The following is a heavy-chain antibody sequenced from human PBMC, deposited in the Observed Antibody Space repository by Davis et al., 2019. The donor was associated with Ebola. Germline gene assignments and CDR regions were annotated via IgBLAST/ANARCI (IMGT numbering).Heavy chain of an antibody. CDR1: GYTFTSYA. V-gene: IGHV1-3*01. CDR2: INAGNGNT. CDR3: ARGADTNSWSPSDY. Sequence: AASVKVSCKASGYTFTSYAMHWVRQAPGQRLEWMGWINAGNGNTKYSQKFQGRVTITRDTSASTAYMELSSLRSEDTAVYYCARGADTNSWSPSDYWGQGTLVTVSS. D-gene: IGHD6-13*01. J-gene: IGHJ4*02.